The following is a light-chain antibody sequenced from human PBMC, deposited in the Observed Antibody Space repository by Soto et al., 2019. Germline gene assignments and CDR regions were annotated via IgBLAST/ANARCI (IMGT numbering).Light chain of an antibody. CDR3: ASYTSTSFWV. V-gene: IGLV2-14*01. J-gene: IGLJ3*02. CDR1: SNDINDYNY. Sequence: QSALTQPASVSGSPGQSITISCTGTSNDINDYNYISWYQHHPGKAPKVIIYKVTNRPSGVSDRFSGSRSGNTASMTISGLQPEDEAHYYCASYTSTSFWVFGGGTKLTVL. CDR2: KVT.